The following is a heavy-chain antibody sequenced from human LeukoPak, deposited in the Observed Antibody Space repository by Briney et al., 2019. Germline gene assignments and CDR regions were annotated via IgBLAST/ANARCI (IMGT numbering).Heavy chain of an antibody. J-gene: IGHJ4*02. CDR3: ATVLYGSGSSYFDY. D-gene: IGHD3-10*01. Sequence: ASVKVSCKVSGYTLTELSMHWVRQAPGKGLEWMGGFDPEDGETIYAQKFQGRVTMTEDTSTATAYMEMSSLRSEDTAVYYCATVLYGSGSSYFDYWGQGTLVTVSS. V-gene: IGHV1-24*01. CDR1: GYTLTELS. CDR2: FDPEDGET.